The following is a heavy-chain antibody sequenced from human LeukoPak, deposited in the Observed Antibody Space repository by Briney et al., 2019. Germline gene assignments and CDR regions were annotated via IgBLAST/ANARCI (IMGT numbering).Heavy chain of an antibody. Sequence: SETLSLTCAVYGGSFSGYYWSWIRQPPGKGLERIGEINHSGSTNYNPSLKSRVTISVDTSKNQFSLKLSSVTAADTAVYYCARVAVVPAAPTFDYWGQGTLVTVSS. CDR3: ARVAVVPAAPTFDY. J-gene: IGHJ4*02. D-gene: IGHD2-2*01. V-gene: IGHV4-34*01. CDR2: INHSGST. CDR1: GGSFSGYY.